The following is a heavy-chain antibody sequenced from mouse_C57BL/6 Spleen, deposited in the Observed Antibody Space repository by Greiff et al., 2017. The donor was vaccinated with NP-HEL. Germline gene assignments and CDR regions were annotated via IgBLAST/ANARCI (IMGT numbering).Heavy chain of an antibody. J-gene: IGHJ4*01. CDR3: ARSDYYDYAYYAMDY. Sequence: VQLQQSGAELVKPGASVKMSCKASGYTFTSYWITWVKQRPGQGLEWIGDIYPGSGSTNYNEKFKSKATLTVATSSSTAYMQLSSLTSEDSAVYYCARSDYYDYAYYAMDYWGQGTSVTVSS. V-gene: IGHV1-55*01. CDR1: GYTFTSYW. D-gene: IGHD2-4*01. CDR2: IYPGSGST.